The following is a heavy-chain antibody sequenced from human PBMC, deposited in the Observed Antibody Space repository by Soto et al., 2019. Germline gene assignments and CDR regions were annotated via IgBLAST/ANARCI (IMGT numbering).Heavy chain of an antibody. D-gene: IGHD6-19*01. CDR1: GYSFTSYW. CDR3: ARHPPLYGYSSGRDGMDV. CDR2: IDPSDSYT. V-gene: IGHV5-10-1*01. J-gene: IGHJ6*02. Sequence: GESLKISCKGSGYSFTSYWISWVRQMPGKGLEWMGRIDPSDSYTNYSPSFQGHVTISADKSISTAYLQWSSLKASDTAMYYCARHPPLYGYSSGRDGMDVWGQGTTVTVSS.